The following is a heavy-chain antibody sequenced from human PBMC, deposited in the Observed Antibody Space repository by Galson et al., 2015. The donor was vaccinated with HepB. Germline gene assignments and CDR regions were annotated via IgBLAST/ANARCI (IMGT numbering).Heavy chain of an antibody. V-gene: IGHV3-30-3*01. Sequence: SLRLSCAASGFTSSSYAMHWVRQAPGKGLEWVAFTSFDSNNKYYADSVKGRFTISRDNSKNTLYLQMNSLRAEDTAVYYCARPPLNYYDSSGYYGYFYYLGQGTLVTVSS. J-gene: IGHJ4*02. D-gene: IGHD3-22*01. CDR2: TSFDSNNK. CDR3: ARPPLNYYDSSGYYGYFYY. CDR1: GFTSSSYA.